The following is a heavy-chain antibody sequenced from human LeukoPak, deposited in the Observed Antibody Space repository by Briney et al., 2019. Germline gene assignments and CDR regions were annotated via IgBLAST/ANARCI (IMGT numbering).Heavy chain of an antibody. CDR1: GGSISSYY. D-gene: IGHD2-2*02. V-gene: IGHV4-4*07. CDR2: IYTSGST. Sequence: SETLSLTCTVSGGSISSYYWSWIRQPAGKGLEWIGRIYTSGSTNYDPSLKSRVTMSVDTSKNQFSLKLSSVTAADTAVYYCARAVSVGVPAAILDYWGQGTLVTVSS. CDR3: ARAVSVGVPAAILDY. J-gene: IGHJ4*02.